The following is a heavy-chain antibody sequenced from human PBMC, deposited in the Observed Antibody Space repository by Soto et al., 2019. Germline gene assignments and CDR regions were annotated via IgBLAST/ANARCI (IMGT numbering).Heavy chain of an antibody. CDR3: ARGQRARWIQPRDTFFAY. CDR2: IYHSVST. V-gene: IGHV4-4*02. CDR1: GGSISSSNC. Sequence: SETLSLSCAVSGGSISSSNCWSLVRQPPGKGLEWIGEIYHSVSTNYNPSLKSRVTISVDKSKNQFSLKLSSVTAADTAVYYCARGQRARWIQPRDTFFAYWGQGTLVIVS. D-gene: IGHD5-18*01. J-gene: IGHJ4*02.